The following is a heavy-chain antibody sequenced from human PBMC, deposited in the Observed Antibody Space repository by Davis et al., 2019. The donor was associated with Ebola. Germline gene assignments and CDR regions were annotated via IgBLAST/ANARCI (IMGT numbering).Heavy chain of an antibody. CDR2: IWYDGSNK. CDR3: AAATVTTVYFDY. Sequence: GGSLRLSCAASGFTFSSYGMHWVRQAPGKGLEWVAVIWYDGSNKYYADSVKGRFTISRDNSKNTLYLQMNSLRAEDTAVYYCAAATVTTVYFDYWGQGTLVTVSS. D-gene: IGHD4-17*01. V-gene: IGHV3-33*01. CDR1: GFTFSSYG. J-gene: IGHJ4*02.